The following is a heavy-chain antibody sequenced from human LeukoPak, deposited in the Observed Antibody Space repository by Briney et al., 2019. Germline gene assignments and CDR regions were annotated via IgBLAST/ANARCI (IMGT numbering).Heavy chain of an antibody. CDR2: IDIAGNT. J-gene: IGHJ3*02. CDR3: ATGGAPAGHAWHI. Sequence: PGGSLRLSCAASGFTFDDYAMHWVGQATGKGLEWVSGIDIAGNTWYAGSVKGRFTISRENAKNSLYLQMNSLRVGDTAMYYCATGGAPAGHAWHIWGQGTMVTVSS. V-gene: IGHV3-13*01. D-gene: IGHD6-13*01. CDR1: GFTFDDYA.